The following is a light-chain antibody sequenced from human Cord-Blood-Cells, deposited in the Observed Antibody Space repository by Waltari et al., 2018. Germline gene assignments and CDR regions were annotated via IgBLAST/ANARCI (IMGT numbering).Light chain of an antibody. Sequence: DIQMTQSPSSLSAPVGDRVTITCRASQGISNYLAWYQQKPGKVPKLLFYAASTLQSGVPSRFSGSGSGTDFTLTISSLQPEDVATYYWQKYNSAPYTFGQGTKLDIK. V-gene: IGKV1-27*01. J-gene: IGKJ2*01. CDR2: AAS. CDR1: QGISNY. CDR3: QKYNSAPYT.